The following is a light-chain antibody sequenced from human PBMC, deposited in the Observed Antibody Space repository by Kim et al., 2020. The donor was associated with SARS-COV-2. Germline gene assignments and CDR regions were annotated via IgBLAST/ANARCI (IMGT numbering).Light chain of an antibody. CDR2: KNN. CDR1: SSSIGSNY. Sequence: QSVLTQPPSASGTPGQMVTISCSGSSSSIGSNYVSWYQQLPGMAPKLLIYKNNQRPSGVPDRFAGSKSGTSASLAISGLQSEDEADYYCSAWDDSLSGRVFGGGTQLTVL. J-gene: IGLJ3*02. CDR3: SAWDDSLSGRV. V-gene: IGLV1-47*01.